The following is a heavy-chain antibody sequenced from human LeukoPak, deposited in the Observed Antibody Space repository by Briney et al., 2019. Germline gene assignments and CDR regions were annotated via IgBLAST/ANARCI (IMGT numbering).Heavy chain of an antibody. J-gene: IGHJ4*02. CDR2: IYYSGST. D-gene: IGHD2-15*01. V-gene: IGHV4-39*01. CDR1: GGSISSSSYY. Sequence: PSETLSLTCTVSGGSISSSSYYWGWIRQPPGKGLEWIGSIYYSGSTYYNPSLKSRVTISVDTPKNQFSLKLSSVTAADTAVYYCARGYCSGGSCYSRWPRHYFDYWGQGTLVTVSS. CDR3: ARGYCSGGSCYSRWPRHYFDY.